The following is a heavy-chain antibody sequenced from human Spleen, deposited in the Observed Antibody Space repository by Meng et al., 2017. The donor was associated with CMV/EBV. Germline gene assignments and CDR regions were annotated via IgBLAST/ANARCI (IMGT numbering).Heavy chain of an antibody. CDR1: GFTSSNYA. CDR2: ISGTGATT. V-gene: IGHV3-23*01. D-gene: IGHD6-13*01. CDR3: AKTTAAARIYYFDY. J-gene: IGHJ4*02. Sequence: ESLKISCAASGFTSSNYAINWVRQAPGKGLEWISAISGTGATTYYADSVKGRFTISRDNSKNSVHLQMNSLRAEDTAMYYCAKTTAAARIYYFDYWGQGTLVTVSS.